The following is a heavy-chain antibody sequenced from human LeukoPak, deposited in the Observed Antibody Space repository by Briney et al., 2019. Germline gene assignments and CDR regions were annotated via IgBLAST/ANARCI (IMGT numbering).Heavy chain of an antibody. CDR3: AKDHGSYRGSYYYFDS. J-gene: IGHJ5*01. CDR2: ITWNGGDI. D-gene: IGHD2-15*01. CDR1: GFTFSNYA. V-gene: IGHV3-20*04. Sequence: GGSLRLSCTASGFTFSNYALSWVRQAPGKGLEWVSEITWNGGDIGYADSVKGRFSVSRDNTKNTLYLQMNSLRDEDTALYYCAKDHGSYRGSYYYFDSWGQGTLVTVSS.